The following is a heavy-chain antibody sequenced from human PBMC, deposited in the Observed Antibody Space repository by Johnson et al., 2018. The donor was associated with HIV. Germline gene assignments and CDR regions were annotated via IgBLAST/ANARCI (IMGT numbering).Heavy chain of an antibody. CDR2: ISSSGSTI. D-gene: IGHD2-15*01. J-gene: IGHJ3*02. Sequence: QMQLVESGGDLVKPGGSLRLSCAASGFIFSDYYMTWIRQAPGKGLESISYISSSGSTIYYADSVKGRFTISRDHAKNTLYLQMNSLRAEDTAVYYCARDQPPGYCSGGSCYSGAFDIWGRGTMVTVSS. V-gene: IGHV3-11*04. CDR1: GFIFSDYY. CDR3: ARDQPPGYCSGGSCYSGAFDI.